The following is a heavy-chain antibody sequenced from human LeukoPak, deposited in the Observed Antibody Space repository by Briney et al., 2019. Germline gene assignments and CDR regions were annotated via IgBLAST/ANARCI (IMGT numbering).Heavy chain of an antibody. CDR2: ISGSGGST. D-gene: IGHD6-19*01. CDR1: GFTFSSYA. Sequence: GGSLRLSCAASGFTFSSYAMSWVRQAPGKGLEWVSAISGSGGSTYYADSVKGRFTISRDNSKNTLYLQMNSLRAEDTAVYYCAKRGIAVAANVAPPGYWGQGTLVTVSS. CDR3: AKRGIAVAANVAPPGY. J-gene: IGHJ4*02. V-gene: IGHV3-23*01.